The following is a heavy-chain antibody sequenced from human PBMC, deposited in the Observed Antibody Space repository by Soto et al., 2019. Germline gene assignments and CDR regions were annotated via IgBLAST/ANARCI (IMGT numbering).Heavy chain of an antibody. CDR2: IIPIFGTA. V-gene: IGHV1-69*13. CDR3: ASVDTAMDTTGGFDY. J-gene: IGHJ4*02. Sequence: SVKVSCKASGGTFSSYAISWVRQAPGQGLEWMGGIIPIFGTANYAQKFQGRVTITADESASTAYMELSSLRSEDTAVYYCASVDTAMDTTGGFDYWGQGTLVTVSS. CDR1: GGTFSSYA. D-gene: IGHD5-18*01.